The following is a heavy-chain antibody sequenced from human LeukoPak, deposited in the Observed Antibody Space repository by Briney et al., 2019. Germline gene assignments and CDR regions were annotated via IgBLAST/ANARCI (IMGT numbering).Heavy chain of an antibody. CDR3: ARDSPVSGSNGNY. D-gene: IGHD1-26*01. Sequence: ASVKVSCKASGYTFTSYSMNWVRQAPGQGLEWMGWISADNGKTHYAQKFQGRVTMTTSTSMNTAYMDLRSLGPDDTAIYYCARDSPVSGSNGNYWGQGTLVTVSS. CDR1: GYTFTSYS. V-gene: IGHV1-18*01. CDR2: ISADNGKT. J-gene: IGHJ4*02.